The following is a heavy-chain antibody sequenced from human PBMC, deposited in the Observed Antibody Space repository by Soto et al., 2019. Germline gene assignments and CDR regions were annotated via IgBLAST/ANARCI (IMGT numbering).Heavy chain of an antibody. V-gene: IGHV4-31*03. D-gene: IGHD3-3*01. J-gene: IGHJ5*02. CDR1: GGSISSGGYY. Sequence: PSETLSLTCTVSGGSISSGGYYWSWIRQHPGKGLEWIGYIYYSGSTYYNPSLKSRVTISVDTSKNQFSLKLSSVTAADTAVYYCARVRFLEWSRTPGWFDPWGQGTLVTVSS. CDR3: ARVRFLEWSRTPGWFDP. CDR2: IYYSGST.